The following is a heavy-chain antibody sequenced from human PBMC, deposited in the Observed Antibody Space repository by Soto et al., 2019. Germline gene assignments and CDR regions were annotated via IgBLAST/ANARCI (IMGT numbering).Heavy chain of an antibody. CDR3: ARDRRSSWYPRYYYGMDV. D-gene: IGHD6-13*01. Sequence: SETLSLTCTVSGGTISSYYWSWIRQPPGKGLAWIGFIYYSGSTNYNPSLKSRATISVDTSKNQFSLKLSSVTAADTAVYYCARDRRSSWYPRYYYGMDVWGQGTTVTVSS. V-gene: IGHV4-59*01. CDR1: GGTISSYY. J-gene: IGHJ6*02. CDR2: IYYSGST.